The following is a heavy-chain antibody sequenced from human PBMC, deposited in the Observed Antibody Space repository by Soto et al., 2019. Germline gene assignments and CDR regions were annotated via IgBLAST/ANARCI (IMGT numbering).Heavy chain of an antibody. Sequence: QVQLVESGGGVVQPGRSLRLSCAASGFTFSSYGMHWVRQAPGKGLEWVAVIWYDGSNKYYADSVKGRFTISRDNSKNTLYLQMNSLRAEDTAVYYCARNEQQLADSHFDYWGQGTLVTVSS. CDR3: ARNEQQLADSHFDY. CDR2: IWYDGSNK. D-gene: IGHD6-13*01. V-gene: IGHV3-33*01. J-gene: IGHJ4*02. CDR1: GFTFSSYG.